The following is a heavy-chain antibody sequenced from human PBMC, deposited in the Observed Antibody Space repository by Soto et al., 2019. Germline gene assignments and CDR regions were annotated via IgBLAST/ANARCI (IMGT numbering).Heavy chain of an antibody. CDR3: ARDSTYYDILTGPHLPLYGMDV. Sequence: SETQSLTCTVSGGTIRSGGYYWSWIRQHPGKGLEWIGYIYYSGSTYYNPSLKSRVTISVDTSKNQFSLKLSSVTAADTAVYYCARDSTYYDILTGPHLPLYGMDVWGQGTTVTVSS. D-gene: IGHD3-9*01. V-gene: IGHV4-31*03. CDR1: GGTIRSGGYY. J-gene: IGHJ6*02. CDR2: IYYSGST.